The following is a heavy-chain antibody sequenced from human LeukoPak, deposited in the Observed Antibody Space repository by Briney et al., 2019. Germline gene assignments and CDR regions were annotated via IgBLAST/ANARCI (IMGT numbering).Heavy chain of an antibody. D-gene: IGHD2-8*01. Sequence: GGSLRLSCAASGFTFSSYWMHWVRQAPGKGLVWVSRINSDGSSTSYADSVKGRFTISRDNAKNTLYLQMNSLRAEDTAAYYCARDFNGLAIDYWGQGTLVTVSS. J-gene: IGHJ4*02. CDR2: INSDGSST. V-gene: IGHV3-74*01. CDR3: ARDFNGLAIDY. CDR1: GFTFSSYW.